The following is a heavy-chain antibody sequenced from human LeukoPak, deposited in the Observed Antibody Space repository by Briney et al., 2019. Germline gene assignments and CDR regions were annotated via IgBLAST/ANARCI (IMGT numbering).Heavy chain of an antibody. Sequence: GGSLRLSCAASEFTFSSYSMNWVRQAPGKGLEWVSYISSSSSTIYYADSVKGRFTISRDNAKNTVDLQMNSLRAEDTGVYYCARGGSGCFDIWGQGTMVTVSS. CDR2: ISSSSSTI. D-gene: IGHD1-26*01. J-gene: IGHJ3*02. CDR1: EFTFSSYS. V-gene: IGHV3-48*04. CDR3: ARGGSGCFDI.